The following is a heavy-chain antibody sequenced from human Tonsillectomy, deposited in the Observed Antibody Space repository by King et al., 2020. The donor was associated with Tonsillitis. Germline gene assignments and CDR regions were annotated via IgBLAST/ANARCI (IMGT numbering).Heavy chain of an antibody. D-gene: IGHD5-24*01. CDR2: IDWDDEP. Sequence: TLKESGPALVKPTQTLTLTCTFSGFSLSASGLCVSWFRQPPGKALEWLALIDWDDEPYFNTSLKTRLTISKDSSKNQVVLTLTNVDPLDTATYYCARVKGDGCPPLFDFWGQGTLVTVSS. CDR3: ARVKGDGCPPLFDF. CDR1: GFSLSASGLC. J-gene: IGHJ4*02. V-gene: IGHV2-70*01.